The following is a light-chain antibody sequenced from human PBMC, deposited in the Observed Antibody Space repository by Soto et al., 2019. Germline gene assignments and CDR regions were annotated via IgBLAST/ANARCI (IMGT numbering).Light chain of an antibody. Sequence: IVLTQSPATLSLSPVERATLSCRASQRVSSYLAWYQQRPGQAPRLLIYDGSSRATGIPARFSGSGFGTDFTLTIASLEPEDFAMYYCQQSASSVTFGQGTRLEIK. J-gene: IGKJ5*01. V-gene: IGKV3-11*01. CDR3: QQSASSVT. CDR2: DGS. CDR1: QRVSSY.